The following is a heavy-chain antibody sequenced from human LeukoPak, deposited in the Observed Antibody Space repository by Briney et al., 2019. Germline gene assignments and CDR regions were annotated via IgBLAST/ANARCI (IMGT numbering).Heavy chain of an antibody. J-gene: IGHJ4*02. CDR3: ARASPWTRTYYFDY. CDR2: IYYSGST. CDR1: GGSFSGYY. V-gene: IGHV4-34*09. Sequence: SETLSLTCAVYGGSFSGYYWSWIRQPPGKGLEWIGYIYYSGSTYYNPSLKSRVTISVDTSKNQFSLKLSSATAADTAVYYCARASPWTRTYYFDYWGQGTLVTVSS. D-gene: IGHD1-7*01.